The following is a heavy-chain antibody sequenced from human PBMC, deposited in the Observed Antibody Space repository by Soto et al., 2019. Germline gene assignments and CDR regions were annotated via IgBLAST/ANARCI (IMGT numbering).Heavy chain of an antibody. D-gene: IGHD2-2*01. CDR2: INPSGGST. J-gene: IGHJ4*02. CDR1: GYTFTSYY. Sequence: ASVKVSCKASGYTFTSYYMHWVRQAPGQGLEWMGIINPSGGSTSYAQKFQGRVTMTRDTSTSTVYMELSSPRSEDTAVYYCARATVVVPAAYPYYFDYWGQGTLVTVS. V-gene: IGHV1-46*03. CDR3: ARATVVVPAAYPYYFDY.